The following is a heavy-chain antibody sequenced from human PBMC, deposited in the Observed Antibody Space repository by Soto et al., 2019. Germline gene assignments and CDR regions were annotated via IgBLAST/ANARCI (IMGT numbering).Heavy chain of an antibody. J-gene: IGHJ4*02. V-gene: IGHV1-69*13. D-gene: IGHD2-2*01. CDR1: GGTFSSYA. Sequence: VASVKVSCKASGGTFSSYAISWVRQAPGQGLEWMGGIIPIFGTANYAQKFQGRVTITADESTSTAYMELSSLRSEDTAVYYCARDPLLGYCISTSCPQNYFDYWGQGTLVTVSS. CDR3: ARDPLLGYCISTSCPQNYFDY. CDR2: IIPIFGTA.